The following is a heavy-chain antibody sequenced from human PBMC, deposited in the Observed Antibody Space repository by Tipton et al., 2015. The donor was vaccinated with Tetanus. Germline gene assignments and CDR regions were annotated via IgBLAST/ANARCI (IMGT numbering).Heavy chain of an antibody. CDR3: ARGLGDGGLGY. V-gene: IGHV3-33*08. D-gene: IGHD3-10*01. CDR1: GFTFSTYA. CDR2: IWYDGNNK. J-gene: IGHJ4*02. Sequence: RSLRLSCGASGFTFSTYAVHWVRQAPGKGLEWVAVIWYDGNNKYYADSVKGRFTISRDNSKNIMYLQMNSLRDEDTAVYYCARGLGDGGLGYWGQGTLVTVSS.